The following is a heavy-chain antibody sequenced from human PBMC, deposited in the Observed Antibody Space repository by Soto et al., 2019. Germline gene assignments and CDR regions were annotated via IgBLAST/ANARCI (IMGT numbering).Heavy chain of an antibody. D-gene: IGHD3-10*01. Sequence: QAQLVQSGAEVKKPGASVKVSCKASGYTFSSYGITWVRQAPGQGLEWMAWISGYNGNTNYAQNLQGIVTMTTDTSTTTAYMELRSLRSDDPAVYYCARDDFVVRGVYYYYGMDVWGQGTTVTVSS. CDR1: GYTFSSYG. CDR2: ISGYNGNT. CDR3: ARDDFVVRGVYYYYGMDV. V-gene: IGHV1-18*01. J-gene: IGHJ6*02.